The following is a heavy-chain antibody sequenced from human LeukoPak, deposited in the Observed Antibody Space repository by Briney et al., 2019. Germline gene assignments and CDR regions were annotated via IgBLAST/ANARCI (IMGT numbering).Heavy chain of an antibody. CDR2: INTDSNNI. V-gene: IGHV3-21*04. CDR1: GFVFSSYS. CDR3: AKGAAAGHYNWFDP. Sequence: GGSLRLSCTGSGFVFSSYSMNWVRQAPGKGLEWVSSINTDSNNIYQVDSLKGRFTISRDNAKNSLYLQMNSLRAEDTAVYYCAKGAAAGHYNWFDPWGQGTLVTVSS. D-gene: IGHD6-13*01. J-gene: IGHJ5*02.